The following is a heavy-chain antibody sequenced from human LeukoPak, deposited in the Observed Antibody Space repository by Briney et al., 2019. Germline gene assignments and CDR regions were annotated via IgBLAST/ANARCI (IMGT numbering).Heavy chain of an antibody. V-gene: IGHV3-30-3*01. CDR3: ARGGITEVTPASY. CDR2: ISYDGSNK. CDR1: GFTFISYA. Sequence: PGGSLRLSCAASGFTFISYAMHWVRQAPGKGLEWVAVISYDGSNKYYADSVKGRFIISRDNSKNTLYLQMNSLRAEDTAVYYCARGGITEVTPASYWGQGTLVTVSS. J-gene: IGHJ4*02. D-gene: IGHD4-23*01.